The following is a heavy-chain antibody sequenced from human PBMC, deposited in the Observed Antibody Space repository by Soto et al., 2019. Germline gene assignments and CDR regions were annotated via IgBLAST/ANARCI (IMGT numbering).Heavy chain of an antibody. Sequence: GGSLRLSCAASGFTFSSYAMHWVRQAPGKGLEWVAVISYDGSNKYYADSVKGRFTISRDNSKNTLYLQMNSLRAEDTAVYYCAREGDYGDPNSGFDYWGQGTLVTVSS. V-gene: IGHV3-30-3*01. D-gene: IGHD4-17*01. CDR3: AREGDYGDPNSGFDY. CDR2: ISYDGSNK. CDR1: GFTFSSYA. J-gene: IGHJ4*02.